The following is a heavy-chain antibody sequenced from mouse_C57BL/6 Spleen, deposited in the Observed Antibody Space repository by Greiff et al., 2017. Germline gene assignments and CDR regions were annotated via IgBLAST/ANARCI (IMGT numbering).Heavy chain of an antibody. V-gene: IGHV1-39*01. CDR1: GYSFTDYN. J-gene: IGHJ2*01. CDR3: AKSLGGSSPCYFDY. CDR2: INPNKCTT. Sequence: EVQLQQSGPELVKPGASVKISCKASGYSFTDYNMNWVKQSNGKSLEWIGVINPNKCTTSYNQKFKGKATLTVDQSSSTAYMQLNSLTSEDSAVYYFAKSLGGSSPCYFDYWGQGTTLTVSS. D-gene: IGHD1-1*01.